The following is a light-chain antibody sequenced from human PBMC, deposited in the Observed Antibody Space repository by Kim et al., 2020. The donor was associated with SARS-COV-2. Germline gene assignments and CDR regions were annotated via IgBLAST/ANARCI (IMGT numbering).Light chain of an antibody. CDR1: RLRSYY. J-gene: IGLJ2*01. Sequence: LGQTVKITCQGDRLRSYYESWYQQKPGQAPVVVIYGKNDRLSGIPDRFSGSDSGDTASLTIPGVQAEDEADYYWNSRDSNTNQMIFGGGTKVTV. CDR3: NSRDSNTNQMI. CDR2: GKN. V-gene: IGLV3-19*01.